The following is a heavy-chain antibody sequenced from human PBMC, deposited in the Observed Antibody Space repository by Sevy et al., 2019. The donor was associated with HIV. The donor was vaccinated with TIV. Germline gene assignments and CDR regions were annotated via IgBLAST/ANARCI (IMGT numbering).Heavy chain of an antibody. CDR2: MTSSGSYI. CDR3: VRDGWNY. CDR1: GFTFSTST. V-gene: IGHV3-21*01. J-gene: IGHJ4*02. Sequence: GGSLRLSCAASGFTFSTSTMNWVRQAPGKGLEWVSLMTSSGSYILYADSVKGRFSISRDKAKNSVFLQMNSLRVEDTGVYYWVRDGWNYWGQGTLVTVSS. D-gene: IGHD2-15*01.